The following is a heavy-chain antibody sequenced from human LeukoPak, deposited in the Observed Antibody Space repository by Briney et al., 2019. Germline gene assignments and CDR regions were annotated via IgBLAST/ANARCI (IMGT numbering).Heavy chain of an antibody. V-gene: IGHV1-69*13. CDR2: IIPVFEKP. CDR3: ARLGHCGETNCYSDFYYMDV. D-gene: IGHD2-21*01. Sequence: ASVKVSCKASGGTFSNYAVSWVRQAPGQGLEWMGGIIPVFEKPNYARKFQDRVTITADESTATAYMELSPLTSEDTAIYFCARLGHCGETNCYSDFYYMDVWGKGTTVIVSS. CDR1: GGTFSNYA. J-gene: IGHJ6*03.